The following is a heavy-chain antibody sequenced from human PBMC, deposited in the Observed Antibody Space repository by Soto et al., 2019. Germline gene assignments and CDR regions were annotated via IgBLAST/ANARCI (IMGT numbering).Heavy chain of an antibody. Sequence: ASVKVSCKASGYTFTSYYMHWVRQAPGQGLEWMGIINPSGGSTSYAQKFQGRVTMTRDTSTSTVYMELSSLRSEDTAVYYCARHRNDRWTGYMRYYCMDVWGNGITVNVSS. J-gene: IGHJ6*03. CDR1: GYTFTSYY. CDR3: ARHRNDRWTGYMRYYCMDV. V-gene: IGHV1-46*03. D-gene: IGHD3-9*01. CDR2: INPSGGST.